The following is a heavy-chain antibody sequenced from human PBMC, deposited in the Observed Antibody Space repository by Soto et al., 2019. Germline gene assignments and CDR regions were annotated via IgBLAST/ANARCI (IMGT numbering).Heavy chain of an antibody. D-gene: IGHD1-26*01. CDR3: ERGGKWELPRWWFDP. V-gene: IGHV3-74*01. CDR1: GFTFSSYW. J-gene: IGHJ5*02. CDR2: INSDGSST. Sequence: EVQLVESGGGLVQPGGSLRLSCAASGFTFSSYWMHWVRQAPGKGLVWVSRINSDGSSTSYADSVKGRFTISRDNAKNTLYLQMNSLRAEDTAVYYCERGGKWELPRWWFDPWGQGTLVTVSS.